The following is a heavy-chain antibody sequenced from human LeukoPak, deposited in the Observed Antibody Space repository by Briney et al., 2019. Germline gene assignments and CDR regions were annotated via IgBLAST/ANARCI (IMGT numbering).Heavy chain of an antibody. CDR3: ARVPGERTFDF. J-gene: IGHJ3*01. V-gene: IGHV3-74*01. CDR2: IDTDGSST. Sequence: GGSLRLSCAASGFTFSNYWMHWVRQAPGKELVWVSRIDTDGSSTNYADSVKGRFTISRDNAKNTLYLQMNSLRAEDTAVYYCARVPGERTFDFWGQGTMVTVSS. D-gene: IGHD3-16*01. CDR1: GFTFSNYW.